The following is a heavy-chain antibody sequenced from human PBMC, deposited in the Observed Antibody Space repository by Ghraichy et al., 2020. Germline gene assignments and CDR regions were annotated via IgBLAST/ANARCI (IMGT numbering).Heavy chain of an antibody. CDR2: ISSNGGST. D-gene: IGHD3-22*01. J-gene: IGHJ4*02. Sequence: GGSLRLSCSASGFTFSSYAMHWVRQAPGKGLEYVSAISSNGGSTYYADSVKGRFTISRDNSKNTLYLQMSSLRAEDTALYYCVLNYYDSSGRFDYWGQGTLVTVSS. CDR3: VLNYYDSSGRFDY. CDR1: GFTFSSYA. V-gene: IGHV3-64D*06.